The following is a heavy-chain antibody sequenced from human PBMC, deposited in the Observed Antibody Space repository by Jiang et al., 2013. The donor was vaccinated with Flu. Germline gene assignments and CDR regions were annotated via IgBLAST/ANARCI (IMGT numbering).Heavy chain of an antibody. CDR3: ARDHTVTATNAFDI. CDR1: GFTFSSYS. Sequence: VQLVESGGGLVKPGGSLRLSCAASGFTFSSYSMNWVRQAPGKGLEWVSSISSSSSYIYYADSVKGRFTISRDNAKNSLYLQMNSLRAEDTAVYYCARDHTVTATNAFDIWGQGTMVAVSS. D-gene: IGHD4-17*01. J-gene: IGHJ3*02. V-gene: IGHV3-21*01. CDR2: ISSSSSYI.